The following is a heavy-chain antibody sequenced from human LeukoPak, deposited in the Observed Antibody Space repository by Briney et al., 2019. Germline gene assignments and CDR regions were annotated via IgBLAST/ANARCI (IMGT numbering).Heavy chain of an antibody. D-gene: IGHD6-13*01. CDR1: GYSFTSYW. CDR2: IYPGDSDT. J-gene: IGHJ4*02. V-gene: IGHV5-51*01. CDR3: ARVVAAAESTIDY. Sequence: GESLKISCNVSGYSFTSYWIGWVRQMSGKGLEWMGIIYPGDSDTRYSPSFQGQVTISADKSISTAYLQWSSLKASDTAMYYCARVVAAAESTIDYWGQGTLVTVSS.